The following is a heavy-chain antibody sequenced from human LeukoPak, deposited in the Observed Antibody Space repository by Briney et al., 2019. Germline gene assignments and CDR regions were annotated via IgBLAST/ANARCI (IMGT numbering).Heavy chain of an antibody. Sequence: GGSLRLSCAASGFTFSTYTMNWVRQAPGKGLEWVSSISSIGSTIYYADSVKGRFTISRDNAKNSLYLQMNSLRAEDTAVYYCARGLGATFRYYYYYMDVWGKGTTVTVSS. J-gene: IGHJ6*03. D-gene: IGHD1-26*01. CDR3: ARGLGATFRYYYYYMDV. V-gene: IGHV3-48*04. CDR1: GFTFSTYT. CDR2: ISSIGSTI.